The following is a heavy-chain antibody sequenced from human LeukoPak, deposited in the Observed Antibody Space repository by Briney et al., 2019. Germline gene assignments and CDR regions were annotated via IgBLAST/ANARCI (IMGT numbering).Heavy chain of an antibody. V-gene: IGHV4-30-4*02. CDR2: IYYSGST. J-gene: IGHJ4*02. D-gene: IGHD6-19*01. Sequence: PSETLSLTCTVSGGSISSGDYYWSWLRQPPGKGLEWIGYIYYSGSTYYNPSLKSRVTISVDTSKNQFSLRLRSVTAADSAVYYCARKTEYSSGAIDYWGQGTLVTVSS. CDR3: ARKTEYSSGAIDY. CDR1: GGSISSGDYY.